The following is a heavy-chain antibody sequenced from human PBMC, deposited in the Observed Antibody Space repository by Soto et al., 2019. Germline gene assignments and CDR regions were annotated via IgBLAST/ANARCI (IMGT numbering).Heavy chain of an antibody. CDR2: IYYSGST. CDR1: GGSISSYY. J-gene: IGHJ4*02. V-gene: IGHV4-59*01. CDR3: ARGAATMVRGVTFDY. D-gene: IGHD3-10*01. Sequence: SETLSLTCTVSGGSISSYYWSWIRQPPGKGLEWIGYIYYSGSTNYNPSLKSRVTISVDTSKNQFSLKLSSVTAADTAVYYCARGAATMVRGVTFDYWGQGPLVTVSS.